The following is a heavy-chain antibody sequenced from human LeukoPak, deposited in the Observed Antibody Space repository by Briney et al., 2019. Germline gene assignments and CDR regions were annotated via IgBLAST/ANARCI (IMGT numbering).Heavy chain of an antibody. J-gene: IGHJ4*02. D-gene: IGHD1-1*01. CDR1: GGSFTDYN. Sequence: SETLSLTCAVYGGSFTDYNWTWLRQSPEKGLEWIGEINDSGTTHYNPSLKSRVTISVDTAKHQFSLRMRSLTAADTAVYYRARGLDLEGLDYWGQGTLVTVSS. CDR2: INDSGTT. V-gene: IGHV4-34*01. CDR3: ARGLDLEGLDY.